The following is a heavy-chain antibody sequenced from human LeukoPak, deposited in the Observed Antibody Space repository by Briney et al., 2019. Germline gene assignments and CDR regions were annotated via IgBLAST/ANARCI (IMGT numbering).Heavy chain of an antibody. CDR1: GLTLSSYA. CDR2: ISGSGGST. D-gene: IGHD1-1*01. V-gene: IGHV3-23*01. J-gene: IGHJ6*03. CDR3: ATTLLRASTYMDV. Sequence: PGGSLRLSCAASGLTLSSYAMSWVRQAPGKGLEGVSGISGSGGSTHYADSVKGRFTISRDNSKNTLYLQMNSLRAEDTAIYYCATTLLRASTYMDVWGKGTTVTVSS.